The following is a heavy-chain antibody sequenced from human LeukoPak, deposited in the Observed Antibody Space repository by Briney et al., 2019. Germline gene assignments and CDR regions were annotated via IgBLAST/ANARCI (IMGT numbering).Heavy chain of an antibody. CDR1: GFTFSSYW. Sequence: PGGSLRLYCAASGFTFSSYWMHWVRQAPGKGLVWVSHINTDGSSTSHADSVKGRFTISRDNAKNTLYLQMNSLRAEDTAVYYCASGGSGYGYWGQGTLVTVSS. J-gene: IGHJ4*02. D-gene: IGHD3-22*01. V-gene: IGHV3-74*01. CDR2: INTDGSST. CDR3: ASGGSGYGY.